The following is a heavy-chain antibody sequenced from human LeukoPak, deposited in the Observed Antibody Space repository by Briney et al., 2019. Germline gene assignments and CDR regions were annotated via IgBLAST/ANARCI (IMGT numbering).Heavy chain of an antibody. J-gene: IGHJ4*02. CDR1: GYTFTSYG. CDR2: IIPIFGTA. D-gene: IGHD3-10*01. CDR3: ARTGRDYGSGTAFYFDY. Sequence: SVKVSCKASGYTFTSYGISWVRQAPGQGLEWMGGIIPIFGTANYAQKFQGRVTITTDESTSTAYMELSSLRSEDTAVYYCARTGRDYGSGTAFYFDYWGQGTLVTVSS. V-gene: IGHV1-69*05.